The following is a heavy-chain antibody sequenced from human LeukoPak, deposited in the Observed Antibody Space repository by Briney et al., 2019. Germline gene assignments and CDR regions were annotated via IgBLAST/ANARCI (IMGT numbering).Heavy chain of an antibody. D-gene: IGHD3-22*01. J-gene: IGHJ4*02. Sequence: SETLSLTCTVSGGSISSSSYYWGWIRQPPGKGLEWLGSIYYSGSTYYNPSLKSRVTIPVDTSKNQFSLKLSSVTAADTAVYYCAGGYYDSSGYRRLDYWGQGTLVTVSS. CDR2: IYYSGST. CDR1: GGSISSSSYY. V-gene: IGHV4-39*07. CDR3: AGGYYDSSGYRRLDY.